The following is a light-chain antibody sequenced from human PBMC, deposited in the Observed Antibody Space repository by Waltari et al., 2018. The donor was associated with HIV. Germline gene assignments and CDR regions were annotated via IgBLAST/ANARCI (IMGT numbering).Light chain of an antibody. J-gene: IGKJ1*01. Sequence: DIVMTQSPDSLAVSLGERATINCKSSQNVLYSSNNKNYLAWYQQKPRQPPKLLIYWASTRASGVPERFSGSGSGTDFSLTISRLEPEDFAVYYCQRYGRSRTFGQGTKVEIK. CDR3: QRYGRSRT. CDR2: WAS. CDR1: QNVLYSSNNKNY. V-gene: IGKV4-1*01.